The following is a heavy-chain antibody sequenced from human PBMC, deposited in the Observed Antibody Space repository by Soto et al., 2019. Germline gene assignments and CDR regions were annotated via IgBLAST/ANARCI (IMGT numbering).Heavy chain of an antibody. D-gene: IGHD6-6*01. CDR1: GGSISSDEYY. V-gene: IGHV4-30-4*01. CDR3: ARDRSSSPEYFDY. CDR2: IYYSGST. J-gene: IGHJ4*02. Sequence: KPSETLSLTCTVSGGSISSDEYYWSWIRQPPGEGLEWIGYIYYSGSTSYNPSLKSRLTISIDTSKNQFSLTLTSVSAADTAVYYCARDRSSSPEYFDYWGQGTLVTVSS.